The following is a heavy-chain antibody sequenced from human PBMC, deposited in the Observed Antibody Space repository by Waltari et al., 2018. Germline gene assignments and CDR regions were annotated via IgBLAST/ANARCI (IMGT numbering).Heavy chain of an antibody. CDR3: APFDWPRRRFDP. Sequence: QLHLQESGPGLVKPSETLSLTCTVSVGSLSSSSYSWGWIRQPPGKGLEWIGSIYYSGDTYYNPSLKSRGTISVDTSKNQFSLKLSSVTAADTAVYYCAPFDWPRRRFDPWGQGTLVTVSS. CDR2: IYYSGDT. J-gene: IGHJ5*02. CDR1: VGSLSSSSYS. V-gene: IGHV4-39*07. D-gene: IGHD3-9*01.